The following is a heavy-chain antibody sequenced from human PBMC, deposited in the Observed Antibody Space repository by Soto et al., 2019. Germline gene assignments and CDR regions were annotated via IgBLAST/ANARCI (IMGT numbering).Heavy chain of an antibody. V-gene: IGHV3-23*01. D-gene: IGHD3-10*01. CDR3: AKTARPYYGSGSYYRRNYYYGMDV. Sequence: EVQLLESGGGLVHPGGSLRLSCAASGFTFSSYAMSWVRQAPGKGLEWVSAISGSGGSTYYADSVKGRFTISRDNSKNTLYLQMNSLRAEDTAVYYCAKTARPYYGSGSYYRRNYYYGMDVWGQGTTVTVSS. CDR1: GFTFSSYA. J-gene: IGHJ6*02. CDR2: ISGSGGST.